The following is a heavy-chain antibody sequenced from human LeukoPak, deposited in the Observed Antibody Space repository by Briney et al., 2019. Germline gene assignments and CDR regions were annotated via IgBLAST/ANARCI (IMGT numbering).Heavy chain of an antibody. D-gene: IGHD3-10*01. Sequence: GGSLRLSCAASGFTFSSYEMNWVRQAPGKGLEWVSYISTSGGIISYADSVKGRFTISRDNAKNSLYLQMNSLRAEDTAVYYCASNLLAFYGSTTWGQGTLVTVSS. CDR1: GFTFSSYE. CDR2: ISTSGGII. CDR3: ASNLLAFYGSTT. V-gene: IGHV3-48*03. J-gene: IGHJ5*02.